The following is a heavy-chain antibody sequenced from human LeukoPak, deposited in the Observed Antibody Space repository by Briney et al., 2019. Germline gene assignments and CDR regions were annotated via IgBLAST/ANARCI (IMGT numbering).Heavy chain of an antibody. CDR2: INHSGST. D-gene: IGHD1-1*01. CDR1: GGSFSGYY. V-gene: IGHV4-34*01. Sequence: SETLSLTCAVYGGSFSGYYWSWIRQPPGKGLEWIGEINHSGSTNYNPSLKSRVTISVDTSKNQFSLKLSSVTAADTAVYYCVREVGWNPRWWFDPWGQGTLVTVSS. CDR3: VREVGWNPRWWFDP. J-gene: IGHJ5*02.